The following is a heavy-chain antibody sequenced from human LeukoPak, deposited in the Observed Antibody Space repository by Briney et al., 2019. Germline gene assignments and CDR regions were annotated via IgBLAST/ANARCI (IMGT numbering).Heavy chain of an antibody. Sequence: SETLSLTCAVYGGSFSGYFWSWIRQPPGKGLEWIGGINHSGSTNYNPSLKSRVTISVDTSKNQFSLKLSSVTAADTAVYYCARGRAWYYDFWSGYSRGYYFDYWGQGTLVTVSS. CDR2: INHSGST. D-gene: IGHD3-3*01. CDR1: GGSFSGYF. CDR3: ARGRAWYYDFWSGYSRGYYFDY. J-gene: IGHJ4*02. V-gene: IGHV4-34*01.